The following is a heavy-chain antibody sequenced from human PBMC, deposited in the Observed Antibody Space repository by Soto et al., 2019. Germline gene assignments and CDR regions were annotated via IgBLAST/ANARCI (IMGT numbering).Heavy chain of an antibody. CDR3: AKDFKEGAAAGVYYFYY. CDR2: ISGSGGST. Sequence: EVQLLESGGGLVQPGGSLRLSCAASGFTFSSYAMSWVRQAPGKGLEWVSAISGSGGSTYYADSVKGRFTISRDNSKNTLYLQMNSLRAEDTAVYYCAKDFKEGAAAGVYYFYYWGQGTLVTVSS. J-gene: IGHJ4*02. D-gene: IGHD6-13*01. CDR1: GFTFSSYA. V-gene: IGHV3-23*01.